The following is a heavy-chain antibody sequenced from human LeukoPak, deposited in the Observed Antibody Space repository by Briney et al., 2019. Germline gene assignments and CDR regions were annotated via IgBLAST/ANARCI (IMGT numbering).Heavy chain of an antibody. D-gene: IGHD4-11*01. CDR1: GFTFSNYA. J-gene: IGHJ4*02. Sequence: PGGSLRLSCAASGFTFSNYAMNWVRQAPGKGLEWVSAISGSGGSTNYADSVRGRFIISRDNSKNTLYLQMNSLRDEDTAVYYCAKDRVTTVTTFFSQFDFWGQGTLVTVSS. CDR2: ISGSGGST. CDR3: AKDRVTTVTTFFSQFDF. V-gene: IGHV3-23*01.